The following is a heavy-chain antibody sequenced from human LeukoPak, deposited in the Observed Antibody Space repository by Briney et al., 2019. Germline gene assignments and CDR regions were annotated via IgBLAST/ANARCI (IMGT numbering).Heavy chain of an antibody. J-gene: IGHJ4*02. V-gene: IGHV4-59*08. CDR2: ISYSGST. CDR1: GGSISSYY. D-gene: IGHD4-17*01. CDR3: ARHAPMTTYDY. Sequence: SETLSLTCTVSGGSISSYYWSWIRQPPGKELEWIGYISYSGSTSYSPSLKSRVTISVDTSKNQSSLKLSSVTAADTAVYYCARHAPMTTYDYWGQGTLVTVSS.